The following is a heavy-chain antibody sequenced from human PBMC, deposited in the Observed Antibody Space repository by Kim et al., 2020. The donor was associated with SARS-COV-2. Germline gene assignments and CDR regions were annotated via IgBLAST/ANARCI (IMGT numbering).Heavy chain of an antibody. CDR1: GYTFTSYW. D-gene: IGHD3-10*01. V-gene: IGHV5-51*01. CDR3: GRRNYGSGSYSFDY. J-gene: IGHJ4*02. Sequence: GESLKISCKASGYTFTSYWIGWVRQMPGKRLESMGIIFPGDSDTRYSPSIQGQVTISVDKSINTAFLPWNSLEATDTAMYYCGRRNYGSGSYSFDYWGQGTLVTVSS. CDR2: IFPGDSDT.